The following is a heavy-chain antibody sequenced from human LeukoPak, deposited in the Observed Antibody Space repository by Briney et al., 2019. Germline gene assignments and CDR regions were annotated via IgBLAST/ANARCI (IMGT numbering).Heavy chain of an antibody. V-gene: IGHV3-21*01. CDR1: GFTFSSYG. J-gene: IGHJ3*02. CDR2: ISSRGSFI. D-gene: IGHD2-2*02. CDR3: ARMYCSSTSCYTDAFDM. Sequence: GGSLRLSCAVSGFTFSSYGMNWVRQAPGKGLEWVSFISSRGSFIYYADSVKGRFTISRDNSKNTLYLQMNSLTAEDTAVYYCARMYCSSTSCYTDAFDMWGQGTMVTVSS.